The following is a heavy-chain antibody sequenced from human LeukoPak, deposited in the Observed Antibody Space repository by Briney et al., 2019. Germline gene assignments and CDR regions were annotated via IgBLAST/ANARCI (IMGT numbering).Heavy chain of an antibody. D-gene: IGHD1-26*01. CDR3: ARLRVSGSYLYYFDY. Sequence: SETLSLTCTVSNGSISSYHWSWVRQPPGKGLEWIGYILTSGTNNYNPSLKSRLTISVDTSKNQFTLKLSSVTAADTAVYYCARLRVSGSYLYYFDYWGQGTLVTVSS. J-gene: IGHJ4*02. CDR1: NGSISSYH. CDR2: ILTSGTN. V-gene: IGHV4-4*09.